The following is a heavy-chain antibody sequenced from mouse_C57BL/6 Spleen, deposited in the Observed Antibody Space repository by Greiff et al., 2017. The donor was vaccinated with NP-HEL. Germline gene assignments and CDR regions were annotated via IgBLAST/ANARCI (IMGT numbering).Heavy chain of an antibody. D-gene: IGHD1-1*01. CDR2: IYPGDGDT. CDR1: GYAFSSSW. V-gene: IGHV1-82*01. CDR3: ARMGYGSSYGARDY. Sequence: QVQLQQSGPELVKPGASVKISCKASGYAFSSSWMNWVKQRPGKGLEWIGRIYPGDGDTNYNGKFKGKATLTADKSSSTAYMQLSSLTSEDSAVYFCARMGYGSSYGARDYWGQGTSDTVSS. J-gene: IGHJ4*01.